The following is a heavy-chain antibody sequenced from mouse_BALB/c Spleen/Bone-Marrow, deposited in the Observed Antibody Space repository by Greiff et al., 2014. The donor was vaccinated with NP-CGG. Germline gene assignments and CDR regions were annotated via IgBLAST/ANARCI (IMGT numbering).Heavy chain of an antibody. Sequence: EVKLVESGPGLVKPSQSLSLTCTVTGYSITSDYAWNWIRQFPGNKLEWMGYISYRGSTSYNPSLKSRISITRDTSKNQFFLQYNSVPTEDTATYYCAREARATWAWIAYWGQGTLVTVSA. D-gene: IGHD3-1*01. V-gene: IGHV3-2*02. J-gene: IGHJ3*01. CDR1: GYSITSDYA. CDR3: AREARATWAWIAY. CDR2: ISYRGST.